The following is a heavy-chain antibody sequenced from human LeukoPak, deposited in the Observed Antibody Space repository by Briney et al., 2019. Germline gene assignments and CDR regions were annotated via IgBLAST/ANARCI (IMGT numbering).Heavy chain of an antibody. V-gene: IGHV1-69*05. CDR3: ARVDLGYSIYGWYYYYMDV. J-gene: IGHJ6*03. CDR1: GGTFSSYA. D-gene: IGHD4-11*01. Sequence: SVKVSCKASGGTFSSYAISWVRQAPGQGLEWMGGIIPIFGTANYAQKFQGRVTITTDESTSTAYMELSSLRSEDTGVCFCARVDLGYSIYGWYYYYMDVWGKGTTVTASS. CDR2: IIPIFGTA.